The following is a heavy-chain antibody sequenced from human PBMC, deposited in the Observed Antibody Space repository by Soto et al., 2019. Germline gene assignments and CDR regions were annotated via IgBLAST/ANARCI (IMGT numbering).Heavy chain of an antibody. CDR2: IYYAGTT. CDR3: LTRGQSRSFHWPNDY. V-gene: IGHV4-59*01. CDR1: GGSFSPNY. Sequence: SETLSLTCTVSGGSFSPNYWAWIRQPPGKGLEWIGYIYYAGTTSYNPSLKSRVTITLETSKSQFSLRLTSEDTAIYFCCTSLTRGQSRSFHWPNDYWVQGTQVTVSS. J-gene: IGHJ4*02. D-gene: IGHD3-9*01.